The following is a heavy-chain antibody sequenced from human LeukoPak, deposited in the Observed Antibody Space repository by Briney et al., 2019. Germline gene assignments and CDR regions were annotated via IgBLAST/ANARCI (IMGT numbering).Heavy chain of an antibody. CDR2: ISYDGTNK. V-gene: IGHV3-30*18. D-gene: IGHD6-19*01. J-gene: IGHJ4*02. CDR3: AKNGEQWLVEQFFDY. CDR1: GFTFSNYG. Sequence: GGSLRLSCAASGFTFSNYGMHWVRQAPGKGLEWVAIISYDGTNKYYADSVKGRFTISRDNSKNTLYLQMNSLRADDTAVYYCAKNGEQWLVEQFFDYWGQGTLATVSS.